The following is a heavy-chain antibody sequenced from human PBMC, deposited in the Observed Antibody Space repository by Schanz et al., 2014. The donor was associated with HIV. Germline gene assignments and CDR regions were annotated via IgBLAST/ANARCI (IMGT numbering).Heavy chain of an antibody. J-gene: IGHJ6*02. CDR2: ISGSGGST. CDR1: GFTFSNYA. Sequence: EVQLLESGGGLVQPGGSRRLSCAASGFTFSNYAMNWVRQAPGKGLEWVSGISGSGGSTYYADSVKGRFTISRDSSKNAVYLQMNSLRVEDRAVYYCARDRRTANWKNAMDVWGQGTAVTVSS. CDR3: ARDRRTANWKNAMDV. D-gene: IGHD2-21*02. V-gene: IGHV3-23*01.